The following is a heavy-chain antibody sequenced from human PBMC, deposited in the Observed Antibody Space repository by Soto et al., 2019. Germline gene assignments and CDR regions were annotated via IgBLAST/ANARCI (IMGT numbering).Heavy chain of an antibody. CDR2: ISASNGNT. J-gene: IGHJ5*02. D-gene: IGHD2-2*01. CDR3: ARARCSSASCYKSTWFEP. Sequence: ASVKVSCKASGYSFTNFGVTWVRQAPGQGLEWTGWISASNGNTNYAWRFQDRVTMTTDPSTATAYMELRSLRSDDTAIYYCARARCSSASCYKSTWFEPWGQGTLVTVS. V-gene: IGHV1-18*01. CDR1: GYSFTNFG.